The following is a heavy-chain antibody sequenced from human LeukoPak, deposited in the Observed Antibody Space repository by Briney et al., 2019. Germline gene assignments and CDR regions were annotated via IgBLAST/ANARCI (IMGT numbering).Heavy chain of an antibody. Sequence: PGGSLRLSCAASGFTFDDYGMSWVRQAPGKGLEWVSAISGSGVSAYYRDSVKGRLTISRDNSKNTLLLQMNSLTAEDTAVYYCAKSRQDTAMINYYFDYWGQGTLVTVSS. D-gene: IGHD5-18*01. V-gene: IGHV3-23*01. CDR2: ISGSGVSA. CDR3: AKSRQDTAMINYYFDY. CDR1: GFTFDDYG. J-gene: IGHJ4*02.